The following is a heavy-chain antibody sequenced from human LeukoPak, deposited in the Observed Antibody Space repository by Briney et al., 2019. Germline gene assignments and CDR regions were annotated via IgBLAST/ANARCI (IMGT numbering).Heavy chain of an antibody. D-gene: IGHD5-12*01. CDR2: IGISSGNT. J-gene: IGHJ4*02. V-gene: IGHV3-48*04. CDR1: GFTFSDYS. CDR3: ARDYRYAFDN. Sequence: PGGSLRLSCTASGFTFSDYSMNWLRQAPGKGLEWISYIGISSGNTKYADSVKGRFTISGDNAKNSLYLQMNSLRVEDTAVYYCARDYRYAFDNWGQGTLATVSS.